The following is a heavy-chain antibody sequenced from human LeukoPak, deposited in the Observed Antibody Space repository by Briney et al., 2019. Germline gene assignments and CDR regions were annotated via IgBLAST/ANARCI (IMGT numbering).Heavy chain of an antibody. CDR1: GYTFTTYA. Sequence: ASVKVSCKASGYTFTTYAMNWVRQAPGQGLEWMGWINTNTGNPTYAQGFTGRFVSSLDTSVSTAYLQISSLKAEDTAVYYCARSTTVTTFVDYYYYMDVWGKGTTVTISS. J-gene: IGHJ6*03. D-gene: IGHD4-11*01. CDR3: ARSTTVTTFVDYYYYMDV. CDR2: INTNTGNP. V-gene: IGHV7-4-1*02.